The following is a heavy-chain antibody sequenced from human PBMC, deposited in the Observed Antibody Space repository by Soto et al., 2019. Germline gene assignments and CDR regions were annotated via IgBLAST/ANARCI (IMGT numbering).Heavy chain of an antibody. J-gene: IGHJ4*02. Sequence: PSETLSLTCAVYGGSFSGYYWSWIRQPPGKGLEWIGYIYYSGSTNYNPSLKSRVTISVDTSKNQFSLKLSSVTAADTAVYYCARDSVATDYWGQGTLVTVSS. CDR2: IYYSGST. CDR1: GGSFSGYY. D-gene: IGHD5-12*01. V-gene: IGHV4-59*01. CDR3: ARDSVATDY.